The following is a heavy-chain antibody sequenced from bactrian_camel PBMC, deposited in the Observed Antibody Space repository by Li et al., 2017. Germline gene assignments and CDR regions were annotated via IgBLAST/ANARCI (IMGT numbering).Heavy chain of an antibody. J-gene: IGHJ4*01. D-gene: IGHD1*01. CDR3: AAAARYNCNDFRRGLARN. V-gene: IGHV3S53*01. CDR2: IDTRGSV. CDR1: GGTYSHYRPYC. Sequence: HVQLVESGGGSVQAGGSLRLSCEASGGTYSHYRPYCMAWFRQPPGKSREGVAAIDTRGSVTIADSVKGRSSISKDNGENTLYLQMNSLKPEDTAIYYCAAAARYNCNDFRRGLARNWGQGTQVTVS.